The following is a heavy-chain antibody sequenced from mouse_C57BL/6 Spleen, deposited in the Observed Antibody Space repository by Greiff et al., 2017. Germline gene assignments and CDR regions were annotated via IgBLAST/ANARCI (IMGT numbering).Heavy chain of an antibody. CDR3: ARAATEVDY. Sequence: EVKLVESGGGLVKPGGSLKLSCAASGFTFSDYGMHWVRQAPEKGLEWVAYISSGSSTIYYADTVKGRFTISRANAKNTLFLQMTRLKSEDTAMYYCARAATEVDYWGQGTSVTVST. CDR2: ISSGSSTI. CDR1: GFTFSDYG. D-gene: IGHD1-1*01. V-gene: IGHV5-17*01. J-gene: IGHJ4*01.